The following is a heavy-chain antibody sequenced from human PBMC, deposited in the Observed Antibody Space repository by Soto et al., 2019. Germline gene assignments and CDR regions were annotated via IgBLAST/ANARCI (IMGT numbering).Heavy chain of an antibody. CDR2: IYYSGSI. V-gene: IGHV4-30-4*08. CDR1: GGSISSDNYH. J-gene: IGHJ6*02. CDR3: AREDDGGDRDYYGLDV. Sequence: QVQLQQSGPGLVKPSQTLSLTCTVSGGSISSDNYHWTWIRQSPGKGLDWIGYIYYSGSIFYNPSVKSRVTISVDTSKNQFSLQLSSVTAADTAVYFCAREDDGGDRDYYGLDVWGQGTTVTVSS. D-gene: IGHD2-21*02.